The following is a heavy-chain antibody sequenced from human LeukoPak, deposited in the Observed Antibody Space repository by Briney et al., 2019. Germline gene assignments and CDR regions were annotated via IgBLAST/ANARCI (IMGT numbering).Heavy chain of an antibody. CDR3: AKHESGSPNFGY. Sequence: GGSLRLSCAASGFTFSSYAMSWVRQAPGKGLEWVSAISGSGGSTYYADSVTGRFTISRDNSKNTLYLQMNSLRAEDTAVYYCAKHESGSPNFGYWGQGTLVTVSS. D-gene: IGHD1-26*01. CDR1: GFTFSSYA. J-gene: IGHJ4*02. V-gene: IGHV3-23*01. CDR2: ISGSGGST.